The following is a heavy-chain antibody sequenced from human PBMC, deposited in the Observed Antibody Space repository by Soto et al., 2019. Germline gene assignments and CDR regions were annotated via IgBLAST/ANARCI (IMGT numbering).Heavy chain of an antibody. CDR2: IWYDGSNK. Sequence: QVQLVESGGGVVQPGRSLRLSCAASGFTFSSYGMHWVRQAPGKGLEWVAGIWYDGSNKYYVDSVKGRFTISRDNSKNTLYLQMNSLRAEDTAVYYCARIMCGGDCYDFDYWGQGTRVTVSS. J-gene: IGHJ4*02. D-gene: IGHD2-21*02. CDR1: GFTFSSYG. CDR3: ARIMCGGDCYDFDY. V-gene: IGHV3-33*01.